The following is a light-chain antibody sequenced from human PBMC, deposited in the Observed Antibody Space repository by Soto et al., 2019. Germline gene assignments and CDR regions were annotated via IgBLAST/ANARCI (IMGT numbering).Light chain of an antibody. Sequence: EIVMTQSPATLSVSPGERATLSCRASQSVSSNLAWYQQKPGQARRLLIYGASTRATGIPARFSGSGSGTEFTLTISSLQSEDFAIYYCQHYNNWPPWTFGQGIKVEIK. CDR2: GAS. J-gene: IGKJ1*01. V-gene: IGKV3-15*01. CDR1: QSVSSN. CDR3: QHYNNWPPWT.